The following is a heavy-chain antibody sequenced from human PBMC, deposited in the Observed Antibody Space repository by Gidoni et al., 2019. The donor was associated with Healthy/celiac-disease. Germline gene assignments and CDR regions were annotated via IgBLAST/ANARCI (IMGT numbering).Heavy chain of an antibody. Sequence: QVQLVQSGAEVKKPGSSVTVSCTASGGTFSSYAISWVRQAPGHGLEWLGGIIAIFGTANYAQKFQGRVTITADESTSTAYMELSSLRSEDTVVYDCARDRGSYFSGGGMDVWGQGTTVTVSS. V-gene: IGHV1-69*01. CDR3: ARDRGSYFSGGGMDV. CDR2: IIAIFGTA. D-gene: IGHD1-26*01. CDR1: GGTFSSYA. J-gene: IGHJ6*02.